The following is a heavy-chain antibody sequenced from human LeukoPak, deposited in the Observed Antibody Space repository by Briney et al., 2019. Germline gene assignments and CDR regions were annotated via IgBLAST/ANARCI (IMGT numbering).Heavy chain of an antibody. CDR1: GFTFSNYW. J-gene: IGHJ4*02. D-gene: IGHD7-27*01. V-gene: IGHV3-23*01. Sequence: GGSLRLSCAASGFTFSNYWMSWVRQAPGRGLEWVSGISGSGVTDYADSVKGRFTISRDNSKNTLYLQMNSLRAEDTAVYYCAKDLNWGGRWGQGTLVTVSS. CDR2: ISGSGVT. CDR3: AKDLNWGGR.